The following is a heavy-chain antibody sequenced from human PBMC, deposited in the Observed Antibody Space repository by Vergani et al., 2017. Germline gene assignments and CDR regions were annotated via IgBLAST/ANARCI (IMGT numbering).Heavy chain of an antibody. CDR1: GCTFSSYA. J-gene: IGHJ6*03. Sequence: QVQLVESGGGVVQPGRSLRLSCAASGCTFSSYAMHWVRQAPGKGLEWVTIISYDGSNKYYADSVKGRFTIYRDNSKNTLYLQMNSLRAEDTAVYYCARGGSGSYYYYFYYMDVWGKXP. V-gene: IGHV3-30-3*01. D-gene: IGHD1-26*01. CDR3: ARGGSGSYYYYFYYMDV. CDR2: ISYDGSNK.